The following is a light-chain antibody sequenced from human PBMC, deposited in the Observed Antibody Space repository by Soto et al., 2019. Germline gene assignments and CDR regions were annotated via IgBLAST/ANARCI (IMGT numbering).Light chain of an antibody. J-gene: IGLJ3*02. CDR3: SSYTSSSTLV. Sequence: QSALTQPASVSGSPGQSITISCTGTSSDVGGYKYVSWYQQEPGKAPKLMIYEVSNRPSGVSNRFSGSKSGNTASLTISGPQAEDEADYYCSSYTSSSTLVFGGGTKLTVL. CDR1: SSDVGGYKY. CDR2: EVS. V-gene: IGLV2-14*01.